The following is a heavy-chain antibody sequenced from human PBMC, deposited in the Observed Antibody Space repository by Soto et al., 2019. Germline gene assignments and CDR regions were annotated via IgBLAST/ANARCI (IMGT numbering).Heavy chain of an antibody. CDR2: INHSGST. D-gene: IGHD2-2*02. J-gene: IGHJ4*01. CDR1: GGSFSGYY. Sequence: PSETLSLTCAVYGGSFSGYYWSWIRQPPGKGLEWIGEINHSGSTNYNPSLKSRVTISVDTSKNQFSLKLSSVTAADTAVYYCASGAISTKIEFWGNGILVTVSS. V-gene: IGHV4-34*01. CDR3: ASGAISTKIEF.